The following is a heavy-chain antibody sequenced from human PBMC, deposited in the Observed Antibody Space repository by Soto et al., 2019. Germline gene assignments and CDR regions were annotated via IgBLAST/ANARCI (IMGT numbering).Heavy chain of an antibody. J-gene: IGHJ4*02. CDR2: INHSGST. V-gene: IGHV4-34*01. Sequence: SETLSLTCAVYGVSFSGYYWSWIRQPPGKGLEWIGEINHSGSTNYNPSLKSRVTISVDTSKNQFSLKLSSVTAADTAVYYCASSLVRGVIYYFDYWGQGTLVTVSS. CDR3: ASSLVRGVIYYFDY. CDR1: GVSFSGYY. D-gene: IGHD3-10*01.